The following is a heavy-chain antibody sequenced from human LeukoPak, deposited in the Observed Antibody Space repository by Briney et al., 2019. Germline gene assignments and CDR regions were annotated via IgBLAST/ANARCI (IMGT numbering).Heavy chain of an antibody. J-gene: IGHJ5*02. CDR2: INHSGST. V-gene: IGHV4-34*01. CDR1: GGSFSGYY. CDR3: ARGLWFGELLFDP. Sequence: PSETLSLTCAVYGGSFSGYYWSWIRQPPGKGLEWIEEINHSGSTNYNPSLKSRVTISVDTSKNQFSLKLSSVTAADTAVYYCARGLWFGELLFDPWGQGTLVIVSS. D-gene: IGHD3-10*01.